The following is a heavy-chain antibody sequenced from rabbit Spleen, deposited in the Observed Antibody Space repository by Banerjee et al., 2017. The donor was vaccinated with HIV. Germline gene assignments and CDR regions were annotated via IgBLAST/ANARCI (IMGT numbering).Heavy chain of an antibody. CDR1: GFSFSYLYY. Sequence: EASGGDLVQPGASLPLTCTAAGFSFSYLYYMCWVRQAPGKGLEWIACIAPGDDSTWSASWAKGRFTISKASSTTVTLQLNSLTAADTATYFCARGVYDDYDTYYFDLWGQGTLVTVS. D-gene: IGHD2-1*01. CDR3: ARGVYDDYDTYYFDL. CDR2: IAPGDDST. J-gene: IGHJ4*01. V-gene: IGHV1S40*01.